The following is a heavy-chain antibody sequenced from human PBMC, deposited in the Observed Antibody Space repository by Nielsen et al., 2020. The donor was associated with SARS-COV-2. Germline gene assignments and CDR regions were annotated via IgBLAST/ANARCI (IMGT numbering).Heavy chain of an antibody. J-gene: IGHJ4*02. V-gene: IGHV3-74*01. D-gene: IGHD6-19*01. CDR1: GFTFSSTY. Sequence: GESLMISCSSSGFTFSSTYMDWVRQAPGQGLVWVSRINPSGSGTAYADSVKGRFAVSRDNAENTVVLQIHSLRVEDTAVYYCAKGRDSSGWSKLPQPPGYWGQGTLVTVSS. CDR3: AKGRDSSGWSKLPQPPGY. CDR2: INPSGSGT.